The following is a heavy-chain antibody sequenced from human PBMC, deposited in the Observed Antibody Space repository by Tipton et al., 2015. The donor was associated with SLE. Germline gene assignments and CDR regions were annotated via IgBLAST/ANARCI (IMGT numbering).Heavy chain of an antibody. CDR3: AMGQWEPALAS. CDR2: INHSGNT. CDR1: GRSVSGYY. Sequence: GLVKPSETLSLTCGVYGRSVSGYYWTWIRQPPEKGLEWIGEINHSGNTNYNPSLSSRVTISVDSSRNQFSLKLTSVTAADTAVYYCAMGQWEPALASWGQGTTVTVSS. V-gene: IGHV4-34*01. J-gene: IGHJ6*02. D-gene: IGHD1-26*01.